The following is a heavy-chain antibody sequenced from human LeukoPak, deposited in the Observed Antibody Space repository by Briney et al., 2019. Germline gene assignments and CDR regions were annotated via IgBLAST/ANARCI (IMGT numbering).Heavy chain of an antibody. CDR1: GFTFNAYY. Sequence: SVKVSCKASGFTFNAYYIHWVRQAPGQGLEWMGGIIPIFGTANYAQKFQGRVTITADKSTSTAYMELSSLRSEDTAVYYCARDQVGASLDYWGQGTLVTVSS. J-gene: IGHJ4*02. D-gene: IGHD1-26*01. V-gene: IGHV1-69*06. CDR3: ARDQVGASLDY. CDR2: IIPIFGTA.